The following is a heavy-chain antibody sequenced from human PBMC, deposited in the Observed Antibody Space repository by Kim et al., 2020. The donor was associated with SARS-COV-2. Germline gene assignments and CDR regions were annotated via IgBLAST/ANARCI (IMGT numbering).Heavy chain of an antibody. CDR3: ARQGPGDCSGGSCYSPYYYYGMDV. D-gene: IGHD2-15*01. CDR2: IYPGDSDT. CDR1: GYSFTSYW. V-gene: IGHV5-51*01. J-gene: IGHJ6*02. Sequence: GASLPISCKGSGYSFTSYWIGWVRQMPGKGLEWMGIIYPGDSDTRYSPSFQGQVTISADKSISTAYLQWSSLKASDTAMYYCARQGPGDCSGGSCYSPYYYYGMDVWGQGTTVTVSS.